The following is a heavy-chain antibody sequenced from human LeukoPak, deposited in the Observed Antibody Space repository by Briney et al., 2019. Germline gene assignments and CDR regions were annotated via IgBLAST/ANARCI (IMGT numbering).Heavy chain of an antibody. J-gene: IGHJ4*02. CDR1: GGSISSRSYC. CDR3: ARLDIVIVPSTALDY. V-gene: IGHV4-39*07. CDR2: ICNAGTT. Sequence: SETLSLTCTVSGGSISSRSYCWGWIRQPPGKGLEWIGSICNAGTTYYNPSLKTRITISVDTSKNQFSLKLSSVTAADTAVYYCARLDIVIVPSTALDYWGQGTLVTVSS. D-gene: IGHD2-2*01.